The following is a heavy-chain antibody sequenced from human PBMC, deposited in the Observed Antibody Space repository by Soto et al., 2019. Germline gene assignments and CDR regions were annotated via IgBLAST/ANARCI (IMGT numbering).Heavy chain of an antibody. CDR3: ARREDGNGKWDD. V-gene: IGHV4-4*02. CDR1: GGSISSTHW. D-gene: IGHD2-8*01. CDR2: IYHSGST. Sequence: QVQLQESGPGLVKPLGTLSLTCAVSGGSISSTHWWSWVRQPPGKGLEWIGEIYHSGSTNYNPTRGGRGTRSVDKAKKHVPLKRRSGAAADTAVYDCARREDGNGKWDDWGQGTLVTVSS. J-gene: IGHJ4*02.